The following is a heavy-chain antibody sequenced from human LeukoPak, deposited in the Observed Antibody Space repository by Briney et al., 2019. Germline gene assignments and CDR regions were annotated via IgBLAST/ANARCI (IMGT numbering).Heavy chain of an antibody. CDR1: GFTSSSYA. J-gene: IGHJ4*02. Sequence: PGGSLRLPCAASGFTSSSYAMHWVRQAPGKGLEWVAVISYDGSNKYYADSVKGRFTISRDNSKNTLYLQMNSLRAEDTAVYYCARSGKYDYWGQGTLVTVSS. D-gene: IGHD3-10*01. CDR2: ISYDGSNK. CDR3: ARSGKYDY. V-gene: IGHV3-30-3*01.